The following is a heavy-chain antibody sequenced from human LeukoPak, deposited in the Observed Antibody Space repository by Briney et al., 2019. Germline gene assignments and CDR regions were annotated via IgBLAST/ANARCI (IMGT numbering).Heavy chain of an antibody. J-gene: IGHJ6*03. CDR2: IGGSDGRT. Sequence: PGGSLRLSCTVSGFTFNSYAMSWVRQAPGKGLEWVSLIGGSDGRTRYADSVKGRFTISRDNSKNTLYLEMNSLRAEDTAVYYCAKDSSSYDWGYMDVWGKGTTVTISS. V-gene: IGHV3-23*01. D-gene: IGHD3-22*01. CDR1: GFTFNSYA. CDR3: AKDSSSYDWGYMDV.